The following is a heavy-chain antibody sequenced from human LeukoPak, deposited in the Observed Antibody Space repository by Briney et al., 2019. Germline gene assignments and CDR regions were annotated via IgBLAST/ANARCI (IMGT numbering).Heavy chain of an antibody. CDR3: ARGSVQLWLRDTYYYMDV. D-gene: IGHD5-18*01. CDR2: INWNGRIT. CDR1: GFTFDDYA. Sequence: RESLRLSCAASGFTFDDYAMNWVRQVPGRGLEWVSGINWNGRITEYADSVKDRFTISRQNTKNSLYLYMNNLGGEDTALYFCARGSVQLWLRDTYYYMDVWGKGTTVTVSS. V-gene: IGHV3-20*04. J-gene: IGHJ6*03.